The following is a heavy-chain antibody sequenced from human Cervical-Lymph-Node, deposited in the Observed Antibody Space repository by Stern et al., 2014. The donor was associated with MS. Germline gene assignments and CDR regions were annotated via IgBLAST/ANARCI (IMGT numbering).Heavy chain of an antibody. D-gene: IGHD5-18*01. CDR2: SNPRGGGT. Sequence: VQLVESGAEVKKPGASVKVSCKASGYSLTSYQMHWVRQAPGHGIEWMGKSNPRGGGTSYAQKFQGRVAMTRDASTSTVYMELSSLRSEDTAVYYCARRGYTYGFDYWGQGTLVTVSS. J-gene: IGHJ4*02. V-gene: IGHV1-46*03. CDR3: ARRGYTYGFDY. CDR1: GYSLTSYQ.